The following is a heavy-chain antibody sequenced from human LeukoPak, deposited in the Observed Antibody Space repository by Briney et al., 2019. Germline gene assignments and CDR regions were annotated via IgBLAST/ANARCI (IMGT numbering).Heavy chain of an antibody. CDR2: INPNSGGT. V-gene: IGHV1-2*02. Sequence: ASVKVSCKASGYTFTGYYMHWVRQAPGQGLEWMGWINPNSGGTNYAQKFQGRVTMTRDTSISTAYMELSRLRSDDTAVYYCARDKGELLWSDACDIWDQETMVTVSS. CDR3: ARDKGELLWSDACDI. D-gene: IGHD1-26*01. J-gene: IGHJ3*02. CDR1: GYTFTGYY.